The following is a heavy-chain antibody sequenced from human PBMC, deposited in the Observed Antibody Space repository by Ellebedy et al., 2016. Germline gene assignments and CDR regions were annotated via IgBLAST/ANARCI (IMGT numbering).Heavy chain of an antibody. CDR1: HYTFTSYG. V-gene: IGHV1-69*04. D-gene: IGHD4-23*01. CDR3: ARGQDYGGNSDLDY. J-gene: IGHJ4*02. Sequence: ASVKVSCKASHYTFTSYGISWVRQAPGQGLEWMGRIIPILGIANYAQKFQGRVTITADKSTSTAYMELTSLRSDDTAVYYCARGQDYGGNSDLDYWGQGTLVTVSS. CDR2: IIPILGIA.